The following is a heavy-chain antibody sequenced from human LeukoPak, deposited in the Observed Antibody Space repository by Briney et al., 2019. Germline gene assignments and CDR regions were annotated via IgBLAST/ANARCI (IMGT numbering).Heavy chain of an antibody. D-gene: IGHD5-24*01. CDR2: IYYSGST. J-gene: IGHJ6*02. CDR1: GGSISSGGYY. V-gene: IGHV4-31*03. CDR3: ARESPRWLQYHYYGMDV. Sequence: SETLSLTCTVSGGSISSGGYYWSWIRQHPGKGLEWIGYIYYSGSTYYNPSLKSRVTISVDTSKNQFSLKLSSVTAADTAVYYCARESPRWLQYHYYGMDVWGQGTTVTVSS.